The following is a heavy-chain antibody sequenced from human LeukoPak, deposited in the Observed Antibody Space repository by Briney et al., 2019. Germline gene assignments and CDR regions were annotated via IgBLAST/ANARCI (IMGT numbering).Heavy chain of an antibody. D-gene: IGHD3-22*01. CDR2: ITSSGAAT. V-gene: IGHV3-23*01. CDR1: GFTFSSYD. CDR3: AKDRPNYYGSNGHYYKLNGDC. Sequence: PGGSLRLSCAASGFTFSSYDMSWVRQAPGKGLEWISSITSSGAATYYSDSVKGRFTISRDNSDIALDLQMNSLRAEDTAVYYCAKDRPNYYGSNGHYYKLNGDCWGQGTLVTVSS. J-gene: IGHJ4*02.